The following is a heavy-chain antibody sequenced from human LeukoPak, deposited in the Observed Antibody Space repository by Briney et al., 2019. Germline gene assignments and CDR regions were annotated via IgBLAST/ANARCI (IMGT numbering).Heavy chain of an antibody. CDR3: ARERMDYGVHWYFDL. V-gene: IGHV4-4*02. CDR2: IYYSGNT. CDR1: GGSIGSSNW. J-gene: IGHJ2*01. Sequence: SETLSLTCAVSGGSIGSSNWWSWVRQPPGKGVGWIGEIYYSGNTNCNPSLKSRVTISIDKSKNQFSLKLSSVTAADTAVYYCARERMDYGVHWYFDLWGRGTLVTVSS. D-gene: IGHD4-17*01.